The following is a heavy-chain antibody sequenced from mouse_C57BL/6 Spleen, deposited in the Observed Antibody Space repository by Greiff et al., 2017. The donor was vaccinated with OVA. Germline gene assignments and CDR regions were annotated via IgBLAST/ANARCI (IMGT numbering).Heavy chain of an antibody. V-gene: IGHV5-17*01. CDR1: GFTFSDYG. Sequence: EVQLQESGGGLVKPGGSLKLSCAASGFTFSDYGMHWVRQAPEKGLEWVAYLSSGSSTIYYADTVKGRFTISRDNAKITLFLQMTSLRSEDTAMDYCARASYYWFAYWGQGTLVTVSA. CDR2: LSSGSSTI. CDR3: ARASYYWFAY. D-gene: IGHD2-12*01. J-gene: IGHJ3*01.